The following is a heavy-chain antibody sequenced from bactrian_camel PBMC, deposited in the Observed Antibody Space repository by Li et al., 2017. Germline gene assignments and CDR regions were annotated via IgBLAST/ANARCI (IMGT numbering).Heavy chain of an antibody. D-gene: IGHD2*01. CDR1: GITFSRHD. CDR3: AARGPYCYTKLSVRDFTY. V-gene: IGHV3S40*01. J-gene: IGHJ6*01. Sequence: DVQLVESGGGLVQPGESLRLSCLASGITFSRHDMSWVRQAPGKEVEWVAGITSLPSLFRAASYADSVKGRFTISQDNAKNTVYLQMNSLKPEDTAMYYCAARGPYCYTKLSVRDFTYWGQGTQVTVS. CDR2: ITSLPSLFRAA.